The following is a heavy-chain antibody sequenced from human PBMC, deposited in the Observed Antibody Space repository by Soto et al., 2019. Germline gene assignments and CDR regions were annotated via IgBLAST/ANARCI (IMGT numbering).Heavy chain of an antibody. V-gene: IGHV3-48*02. Sequence: AGSMRLSCAACGLSLGTYSMNWVRQAAGKGLEWIAYISYDSDTIQYADSVKGRFTISRDNAKNSLYLQMNSLRDEDTAVYYCARLYYDYICGQRTTVTVSS. CDR3: ARLYYDYI. CDR2: ISYDSDTI. D-gene: IGHD3-3*01. J-gene: IGHJ6*02. CDR1: GLSLGTYS.